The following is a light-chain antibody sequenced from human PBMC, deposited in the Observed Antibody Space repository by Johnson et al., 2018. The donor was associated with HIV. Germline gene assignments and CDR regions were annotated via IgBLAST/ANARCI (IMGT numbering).Light chain of an antibody. J-gene: IGLJ1*01. CDR2: DND. Sequence: QSVLTQPPSVSAAPGQKVTISCSGSSSNIGNNRVSWYQQLPGTAPKLLIYDNDQRPSGIPDRFSGSKSGTSATLGITGLQTGDEADYYCGTWDSSLRGGVFGTGTKVTVL. CDR3: GTWDSSLRGGV. CDR1: SSNIGNNR. V-gene: IGLV1-51*01.